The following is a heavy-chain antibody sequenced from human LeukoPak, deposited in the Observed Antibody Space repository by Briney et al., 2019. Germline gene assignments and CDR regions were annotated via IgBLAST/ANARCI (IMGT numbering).Heavy chain of an antibody. CDR3: ARLKNYGDYGY. J-gene: IGHJ4*02. Sequence: ASVKVSCKASGGTFSSYAISWVRQAPGQGLEWMGWINPNSGGTNYAQKFQGRVTMTTDTSTSIAYMELRSLTSDDTAVYYCARLKNYGDYGYWGQGTLVTVSS. CDR1: GGTFSSYA. D-gene: IGHD4-17*01. V-gene: IGHV1-18*01. CDR2: INPNSGGT.